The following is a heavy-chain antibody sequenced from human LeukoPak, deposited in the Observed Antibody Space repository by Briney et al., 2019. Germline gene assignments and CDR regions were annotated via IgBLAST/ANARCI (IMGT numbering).Heavy chain of an antibody. V-gene: IGHV1-2*02. Sequence: ASVKVSCKASGYTFTGYYMHWVRQAPGQGLEWMGWINPNSGGTNYAQKFQGRVTMTRDTSIGTAYMELSRLRSDDTAVYYCARSRSIYCSSTSCPPPDYWGQGTLVTASS. CDR3: ARSRSIYCSSTSCPPPDY. J-gene: IGHJ4*02. CDR1: GYTFTGYY. D-gene: IGHD2-2*01. CDR2: INPNSGGT.